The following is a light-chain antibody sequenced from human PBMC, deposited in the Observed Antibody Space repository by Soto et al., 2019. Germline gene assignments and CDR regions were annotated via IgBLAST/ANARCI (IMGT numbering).Light chain of an antibody. CDR3: QQRSNWPPT. CDR2: DAS. J-gene: IGKJ2*01. Sequence: EIVLTQTPATLSLSPGERATLSCRASQSVSSFLAWYQQKPGQAPRLLIYDASNRATGIPARFSGSRSGTDFTLTISSLEPEDFAVYYCQQRSNWPPTCGQGTKLEIK. V-gene: IGKV3-11*01. CDR1: QSVSSF.